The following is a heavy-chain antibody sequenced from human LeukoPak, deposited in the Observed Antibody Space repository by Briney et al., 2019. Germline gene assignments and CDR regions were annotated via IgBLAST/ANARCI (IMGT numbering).Heavy chain of an antibody. CDR1: GFPFSIHG. Sequence: GGTLRLSCAGSGFPFSIHGMNWVRQAPGKGLEWVSGISPSGDTTYYADSVKGRSTVSRDNSKNTLYLQINSLRAEDTAVYYCAKDDRWLQYNDWGQGTLVTVSS. CDR2: ISPSGDTT. J-gene: IGHJ4*02. CDR3: AKDDRWLQYND. V-gene: IGHV3-23*01. D-gene: IGHD5-24*01.